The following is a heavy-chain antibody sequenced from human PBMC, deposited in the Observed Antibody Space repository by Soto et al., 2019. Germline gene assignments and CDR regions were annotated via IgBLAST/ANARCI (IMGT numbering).Heavy chain of an antibody. Sequence: SETLSLTCTVSGGSISSSSYYWGWIRQPPEKGLEWIGSIYYSGSTYYNPSLKSRVTISVDTSKNQFSLKLSSVTAADTAVYYCASQASPYYYYGMDVWGQGTTVTVSS. J-gene: IGHJ6*02. CDR1: GGSISSSSYY. CDR2: IYYSGST. V-gene: IGHV4-39*01. CDR3: ASQASPYYYYGMDV.